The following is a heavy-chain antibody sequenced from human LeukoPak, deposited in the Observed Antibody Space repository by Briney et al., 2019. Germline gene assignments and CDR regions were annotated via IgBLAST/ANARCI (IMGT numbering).Heavy chain of an antibody. Sequence: GGSLRLSCAASGFTFSSYSMNWVRQAPGEGLEWVSYVSSSSSTIYYADSVKGRFTISRDNAKNSLYLQMNSLRAEDTAVYYSARSLPNYYDSSGSHAFDIWGQGTMVTVSS. V-gene: IGHV3-48*01. D-gene: IGHD3-22*01. CDR1: GFTFSSYS. J-gene: IGHJ3*02. CDR3: ARSLPNYYDSSGSHAFDI. CDR2: VSSSSSTI.